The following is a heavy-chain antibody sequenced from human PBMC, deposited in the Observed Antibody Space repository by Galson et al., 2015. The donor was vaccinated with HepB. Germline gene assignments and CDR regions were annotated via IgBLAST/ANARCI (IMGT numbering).Heavy chain of an antibody. V-gene: IGHV1-46*01. D-gene: IGHD3-10*01. CDR1: EYSLSGHY. Sequence: SVKVSCKASEYSLSGHYMHWVRQAPGQGLEWMGVINPSGDGTTYAHKFLGRLIMSRDTSTNTVYMDLSRLRFEDTAVYYCASELPRSGRLDNWGQGTLVTVSS. CDR2: INPSGDGT. CDR3: ASELPRSGRLDN. J-gene: IGHJ4*02.